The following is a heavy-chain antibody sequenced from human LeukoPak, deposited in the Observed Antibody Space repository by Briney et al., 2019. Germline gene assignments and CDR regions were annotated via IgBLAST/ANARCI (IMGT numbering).Heavy chain of an antibody. Sequence: GGSLRLSCTGSGFTFGDYAMSWFRQAPGKGLEWVSFIRSKVYAETTEYAASVKGRFTISRDDSKSIAYLQMNSLKTEDTAVYYCQKYSSSSFDFWGQGTLVTLSS. CDR3: QKYSSSSFDF. D-gene: IGHD6-6*01. V-gene: IGHV3-49*03. J-gene: IGHJ4*02. CDR1: GFTFGDYA. CDR2: IRSKVYAETT.